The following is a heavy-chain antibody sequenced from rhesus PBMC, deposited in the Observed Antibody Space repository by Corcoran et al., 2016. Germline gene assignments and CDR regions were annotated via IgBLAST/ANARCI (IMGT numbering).Heavy chain of an antibody. CDR1: GGSISDRYF. Sequence: QVQLQASGPGLVKPSETLSITCAVSGGSISDRYFWHWIRQPPGKGLEWIGNIYGSSGITYYNPSLKRLVTISKDTSKNQFSLKLSSVTAADTAVLYCARGRGYSSSFDYWGQGVLVTVSS. D-gene: IGHD6-19*01. CDR2: IYGSSGIT. J-gene: IGHJ4*01. CDR3: ARGRGYSSSFDY. V-gene: IGHV4S7*01.